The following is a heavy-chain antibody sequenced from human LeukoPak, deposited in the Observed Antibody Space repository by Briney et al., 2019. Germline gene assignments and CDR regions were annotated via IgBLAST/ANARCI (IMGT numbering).Heavy chain of an antibody. CDR1: GFTFSSYA. V-gene: IGHV3-30*04. J-gene: IGHJ4*02. Sequence: GGSLRLSCEASGFTFSSYAMSWVRQAPGKGLEWVTIISYDGSKKYYADSVRGRFTISRDNSKNTLYLQMNSLRLEDTALYYCAGGDPYRGYDYPGVWGQGTLVTVSS. CDR2: ISYDGSKK. CDR3: AGGDPYRGYDYPGV. D-gene: IGHD5-12*01.